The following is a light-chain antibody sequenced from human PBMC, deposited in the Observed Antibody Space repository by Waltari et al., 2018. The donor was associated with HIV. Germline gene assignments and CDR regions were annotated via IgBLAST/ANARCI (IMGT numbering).Light chain of an antibody. V-gene: IGKV1-27*01. CDR2: AAS. CDR3: QKYNSAPQT. J-gene: IGKJ1*01. Sequence: DIRMTHSPSSLSASVGDRVSITCRASQAISNYLAWYQKKPGKVPKLLIYAASTLQTGVPFRFSGTGSGTDFTLTISSLQPEDVATYYCQKYNSAPQTFGQGTKVEIK. CDR1: QAISNY.